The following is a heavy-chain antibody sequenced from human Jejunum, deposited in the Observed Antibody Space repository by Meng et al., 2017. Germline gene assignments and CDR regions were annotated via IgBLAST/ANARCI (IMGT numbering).Heavy chain of an antibody. V-gene: IGHV3-74*01. CDR1: GFTFFNYW. Sequence: EVQLVESGGGLVQPGGSLRLSCSASGFTFFNYWMHWVRQAPGKGLVWVSRIDTAGSGTSYADSVKGRFTISRDNAKNTLYLQMNSLRAEDTAVYYCVRDYSGYTHEFDYWGRGTLVTVSS. J-gene: IGHJ4*02. D-gene: IGHD5-24*01. CDR2: IDTAGSGT. CDR3: VRDYSGYTHEFDY.